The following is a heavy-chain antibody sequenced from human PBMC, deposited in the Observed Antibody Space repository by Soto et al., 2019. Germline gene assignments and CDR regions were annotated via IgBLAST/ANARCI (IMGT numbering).Heavy chain of an antibody. Sequence: SVKVCCTAFSGTLSRDNISRVRQAPGQGLEWMGRIIPILGIANYAQKFQGRVTITADKSTSTAYMELSSLRSEDTGVYYCARVAGTTGYWVQGTRVTVS. CDR2: IIPILGIA. CDR1: SGTLSRDN. D-gene: IGHD1-7*01. V-gene: IGHV1-69*02. J-gene: IGHJ4*02. CDR3: ARVAGTTGY.